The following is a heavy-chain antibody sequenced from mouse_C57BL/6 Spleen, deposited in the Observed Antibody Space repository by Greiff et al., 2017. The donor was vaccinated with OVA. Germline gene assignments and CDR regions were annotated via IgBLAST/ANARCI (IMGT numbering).Heavy chain of an antibody. Sequence: EVKLVESGGGLVQPGGSMKLSCVASGFTFSNYWMNWVRQSPEKGLEWVAQIRLKSDNYATHYAESVKGRFTISRDDSKSSVYLQMNNLRAEDTGIYYCILGRGDAMDYWGQGTSVTVSS. CDR1: GFTFSNYW. J-gene: IGHJ4*01. CDR2: IRLKSDNYAT. CDR3: ILGRGDAMDY. D-gene: IGHD4-1*01. V-gene: IGHV6-3*01.